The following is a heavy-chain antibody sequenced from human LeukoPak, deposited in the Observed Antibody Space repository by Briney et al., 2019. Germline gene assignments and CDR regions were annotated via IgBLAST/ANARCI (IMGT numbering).Heavy chain of an antibody. CDR3: ARGNTD. J-gene: IGHJ4*02. D-gene: IGHD4-17*01. V-gene: IGHV3-48*02. Sequence: GGSLRLSCVGSGFTFRTSDMNWVRQAPGKGLGWVSYISSSSNTIGYADSVKGRFTISRDNARDSLYLQMNSLSDEDTAVYFCARGNTDWGQGTQVTVSA. CDR1: GFTFRTSD. CDR2: ISSSSNTI.